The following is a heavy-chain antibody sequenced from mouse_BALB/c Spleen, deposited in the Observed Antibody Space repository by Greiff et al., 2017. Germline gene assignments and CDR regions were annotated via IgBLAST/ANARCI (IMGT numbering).Heavy chain of an antibody. CDR2: ISYDGSN. Sequence: ESGPGLVKPSQSLSLTCSVTGYSITSGYYWNWIRQFPGNKLEWMGYISYDGSNNYNPSLKNRISITRDTSKNQFFLKLNSVTTEDTATYYCARDLELGRAYWGQGTLVTVSA. CDR3: ARDLELGRAY. D-gene: IGHD4-1*01. V-gene: IGHV3-6*02. J-gene: IGHJ3*01. CDR1: GYSITSGYY.